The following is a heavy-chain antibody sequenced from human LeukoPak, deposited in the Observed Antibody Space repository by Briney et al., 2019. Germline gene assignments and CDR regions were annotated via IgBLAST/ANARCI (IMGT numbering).Heavy chain of an antibody. CDR2: IYYSGST. D-gene: IGHD1-7*01. J-gene: IGHJ3*02. CDR3: ARDGNYGAFDI. CDR1: GGSISTYY. V-gene: IGHV4-59*01. Sequence: PSETLSLTCTVSGGSISTYYWSWIRQPPGKGLEWIGYIYYSGSTNSNPSLKTRVTISVDTSKNQFSLKLSSVPAADTAVYYCARDGNYGAFDIWGQGTMVTVSS.